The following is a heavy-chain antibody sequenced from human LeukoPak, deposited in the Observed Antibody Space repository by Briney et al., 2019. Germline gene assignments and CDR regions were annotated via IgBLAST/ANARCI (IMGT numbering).Heavy chain of an antibody. Sequence: NSSETLSLTCTVSGGSIGSSSYYWGWIRQPPGKGLEWIGYIYYSGSTNYNPSLKSRVTISVDTSKNQFSLRLSSVTAADTAVYYCAREGPYYYDSSGYYPWGQGTLVTVSS. CDR2: IYYSGST. J-gene: IGHJ5*02. V-gene: IGHV4-61*01. CDR3: AREGPYYYDSSGYYP. CDR1: GGSIGSSSYY. D-gene: IGHD3-22*01.